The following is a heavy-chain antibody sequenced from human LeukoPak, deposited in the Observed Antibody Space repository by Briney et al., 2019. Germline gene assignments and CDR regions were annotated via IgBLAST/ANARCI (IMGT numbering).Heavy chain of an antibody. D-gene: IGHD3-10*02. Sequence: PSETLSLTCTVSGGSISSYYWSWIRQPPGKGLEWIGYIYYSGSTNYNPSLKSRVTISVDTSKNQFSLKLSSVTAADTAVCYCARALWSGSLTLSYYMDVWGKGTTVTVSS. CDR2: IYYSGST. CDR3: ARALWSGSLTLSYYMDV. V-gene: IGHV4-59*01. CDR1: GGSISSYY. J-gene: IGHJ6*03.